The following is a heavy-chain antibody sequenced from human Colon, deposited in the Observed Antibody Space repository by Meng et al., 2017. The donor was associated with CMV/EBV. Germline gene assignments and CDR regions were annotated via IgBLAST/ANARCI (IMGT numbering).Heavy chain of an antibody. Sequence: GESLKISCAAPGFTFSYYWMHWVRQVPGKGLVWVSRIKSDGSKTEYADSVRGRFTISRDNAKNTMFLEMNTLRVEDTAVYYCTRDAGSSTAMDYWGPGTLVTVSS. CDR1: GFTFSYYW. J-gene: IGHJ4*02. V-gene: IGHV3-74*03. CDR3: TRDAGSSTAMDY. D-gene: IGHD6-13*01. CDR2: IKSDGSKT.